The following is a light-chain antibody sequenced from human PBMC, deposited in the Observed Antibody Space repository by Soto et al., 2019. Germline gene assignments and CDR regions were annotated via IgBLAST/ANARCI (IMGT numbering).Light chain of an antibody. CDR2: DVS. Sequence: QSALTQPASVSGSPGQSITISCTGTSSDVGGYNYVSWYQHHPGKAPKVMIYDVSNRPSVVSNRFSGSKSGNTASLTISGLRAEDEADYYCSSYTRSNTLRYVFGTGTKLTVL. CDR1: SSDVGGYNY. CDR3: SSYTRSNTLRYV. V-gene: IGLV2-14*03. J-gene: IGLJ1*01.